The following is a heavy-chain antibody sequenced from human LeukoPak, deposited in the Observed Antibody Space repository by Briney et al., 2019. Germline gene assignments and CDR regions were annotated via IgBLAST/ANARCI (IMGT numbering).Heavy chain of an antibody. CDR1: GYTLTELS. Sequence: ASVKVSCKVSGYTLTELSMHWVRQAPGKGLEWMGGFDPEDGETIYAQKFQGRVTMTEDTSTDTAYMELSSLRSGDTAVYYCATDLVGATREPYWGQGTLVTVSS. J-gene: IGHJ4*02. CDR3: ATDLVGATREPY. D-gene: IGHD1-26*01. V-gene: IGHV1-24*01. CDR2: FDPEDGET.